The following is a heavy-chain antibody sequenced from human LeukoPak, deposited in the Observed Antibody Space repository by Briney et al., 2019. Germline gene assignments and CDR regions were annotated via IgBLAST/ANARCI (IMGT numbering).Heavy chain of an antibody. CDR1: GYTFTSYY. CDR3: ARDLIPHYYDSSGSNWFDP. V-gene: IGHV1-46*01. Sequence: ASVKVPCKASGYTFTSYYMHWVRQAPGQGLEWMGIINPSGGSTSYAQKFQGRVTMTRDTSTSTVYMELSSLRSEDTAVYYCARDLIPHYYDSSGSNWFDPWGQGTLVTVSS. CDR2: INPSGGST. D-gene: IGHD3-22*01. J-gene: IGHJ5*02.